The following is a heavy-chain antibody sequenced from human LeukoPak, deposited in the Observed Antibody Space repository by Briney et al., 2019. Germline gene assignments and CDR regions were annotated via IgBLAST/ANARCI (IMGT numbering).Heavy chain of an antibody. Sequence: ASVKVSCKASGYTFTSYYMHWVRQAPGQGLEWMGIINPSGGSTSYAQKFQGRVTMTRDTSTSTVYMELSSLRSEDTAVYYCARDLTYCGGDCYPTLDAFDIWGQGTMVTVSP. CDR2: INPSGGST. D-gene: IGHD2-21*02. J-gene: IGHJ3*02. CDR3: ARDLTYCGGDCYPTLDAFDI. CDR1: GYTFTSYY. V-gene: IGHV1-46*01.